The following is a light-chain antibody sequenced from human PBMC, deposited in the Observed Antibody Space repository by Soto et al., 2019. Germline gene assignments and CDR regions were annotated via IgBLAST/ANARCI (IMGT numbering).Light chain of an antibody. CDR1: SSAVGTFRL. CDR2: EGS. CDR3: CSSAPGRHIV. Sequence: QSVLPHPASVSGSPGHSITISCTGSSSAVGTFRLVSWYQHHPGKVPKLIIYEGSKRPSGVSNRFSGSEPGNTASLTISGLQAEEEADYYCCSSAPGRHIVFGTGTKVTVL. J-gene: IGLJ1*01. V-gene: IGLV2-23*01.